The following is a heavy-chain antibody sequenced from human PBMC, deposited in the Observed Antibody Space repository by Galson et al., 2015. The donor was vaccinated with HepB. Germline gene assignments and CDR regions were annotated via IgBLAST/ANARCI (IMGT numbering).Heavy chain of an antibody. D-gene: IGHD3-10*01. CDR3: ARGVLLWDGPDY. Sequence: SVKVSCKASGYKFTSYDMHWVRQAPGQGLEWMGIINPSGGSTGYAQKFRGRLTMTMDTSTSTALMELSSLRSEDTAVYHCARGVLLWDGPDYWGQGTLVTVSS. V-gene: IGHV1-46*01. CDR2: INPSGGST. J-gene: IGHJ4*02. CDR1: GYKFTSYD.